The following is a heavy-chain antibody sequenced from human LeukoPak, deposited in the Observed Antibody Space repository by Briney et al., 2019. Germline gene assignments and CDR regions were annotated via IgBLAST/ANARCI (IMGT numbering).Heavy chain of an antibody. CDR2: IYYSGST. J-gene: IGHJ5*02. Sequence: KPSETLSLTCSVSGGSLTYYYWTWIRQPPGRRPEWIGFIYYSGSTNYNPSLESRVAFSVDTSKNQVSLKLSSVTAADTAVYYCARVERMGRWFDPWGQGTLVTVSS. V-gene: IGHV4-59*01. CDR1: GGSLTYYY. D-gene: IGHD1-26*01. CDR3: ARVERMGRWFDP.